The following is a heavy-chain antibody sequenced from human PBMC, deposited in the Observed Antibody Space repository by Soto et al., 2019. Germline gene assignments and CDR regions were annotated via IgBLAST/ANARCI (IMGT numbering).Heavy chain of an antibody. V-gene: IGHV4-31*03. D-gene: IGHD3-9*01. CDR3: ARDNQYYDILTGFHSAGFDY. CDR1: GGSISSGGYY. CDR2: IYYSGST. J-gene: IGHJ4*02. Sequence: PSETLSLTCTVSGGSISSGGYYWSWIRQHPGKGLEWIGYIYYSGSTYYNPSLKSRVTISVDTSKNQFSLKLSSVTAADTAVYYCARDNQYYDILTGFHSAGFDYWGQGTLVTVSS.